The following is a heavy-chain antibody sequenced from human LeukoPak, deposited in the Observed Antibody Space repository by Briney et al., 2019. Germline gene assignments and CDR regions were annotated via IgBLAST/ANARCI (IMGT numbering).Heavy chain of an antibody. CDR2: INPNSGGT. CDR3: ARGGDYYGSGSYSPPYYFDY. CDR1: GYTFTSYG. Sequence: ASVKVSCKASGYTFTSYGITWVRQAPGQGLEWMGWINPNSGGTNYAQKFQGRVTMTRDTSISTAYMELSRLRSDDTAVYYCARGGDYYGSGSYSPPYYFDYWGQGTLVTVSS. J-gene: IGHJ4*02. V-gene: IGHV1-2*02. D-gene: IGHD3-10*01.